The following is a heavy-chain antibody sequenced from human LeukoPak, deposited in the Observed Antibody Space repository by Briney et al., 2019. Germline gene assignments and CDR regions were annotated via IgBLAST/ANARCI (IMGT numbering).Heavy chain of an antibody. CDR2: ISYDGSNK. Sequence: PGRPLRLSCAASGFTFSSYGMHWVRQAPGKGLEWVAVISYDGSNKYYADSVKGRFTISRDNSKNTLYLQMNSLRAEDTAVYYCAKDREGSSWFGYWGQGTLVTVSS. J-gene: IGHJ4*02. CDR1: GFTFSSYG. V-gene: IGHV3-30*18. CDR3: AKDREGSSWFGY. D-gene: IGHD6-13*01.